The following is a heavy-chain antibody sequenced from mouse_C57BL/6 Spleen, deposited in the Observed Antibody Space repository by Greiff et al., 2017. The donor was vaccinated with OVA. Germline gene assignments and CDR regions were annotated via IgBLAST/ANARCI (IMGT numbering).Heavy chain of an antibody. CDR1: GFTFSSYA. CDR3: ARDKHYDYGYYFDY. J-gene: IGHJ2*01. D-gene: IGHD2-4*01. Sequence: EVKVVESGGGLVKPGGSLKLSCAASGFTFSSYAMSWVRQTPEKRLEWVATISDGGSYTYYPDNVKGRFTISRDNAKNNLYLQMSHLKSEDTAMYYCARDKHYDYGYYFDYWGQGTTLTVSS. V-gene: IGHV5-4*01. CDR2: ISDGGSYT.